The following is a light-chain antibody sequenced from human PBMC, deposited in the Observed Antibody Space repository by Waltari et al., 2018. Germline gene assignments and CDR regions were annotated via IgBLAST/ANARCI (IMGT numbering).Light chain of an antibody. V-gene: IGLV3-9*01. CDR1: NIGSTS. CDR2: RDI. J-gene: IGLJ1*01. Sequence: SYELTDSISVSVALGQTAKIACGGDNIGSTSVHWYQKKPGKPPILVIYRDIRRPSGIPERFSGSNSGNTATLTISRAQVVDEADYFCQVWASGTYIFAGGTKLTVL. CDR3: QVWASGTYI.